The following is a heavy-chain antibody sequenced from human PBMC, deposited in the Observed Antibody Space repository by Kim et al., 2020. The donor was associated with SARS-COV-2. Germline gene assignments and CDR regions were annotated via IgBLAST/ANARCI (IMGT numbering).Heavy chain of an antibody. CDR3: ARHCQRGYDSSGYYYGFRQVNYGMDV. D-gene: IGHD3-22*01. V-gene: IGHV4-39*01. J-gene: IGHJ6*02. CDR2: IYYSGST. CDR1: GGSISSSSYY. Sequence: SQTLSLTCTVSGGSISSSSYYWGWIRQPPGKGLEWIGSIYYSGSTYYNPSLKSRVTISVDTSKNQFSLKLSSVTAADTAVYYCARHCQRGYDSSGYYYGFRQVNYGMDVWGQGTTVTVSS.